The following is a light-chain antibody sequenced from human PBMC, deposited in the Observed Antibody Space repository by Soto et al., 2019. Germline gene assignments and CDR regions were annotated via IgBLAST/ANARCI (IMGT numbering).Light chain of an antibody. CDR1: SSDVGGYNH. J-gene: IGLJ3*02. Sequence: QSALTQPRSVSGSPGQSVTISCTGTSSDVGGYNHVSWYQHHPGKAPKLMIYDVSQRPSGVPDRFSGSKAGTTASLTISGLPAEDEADYYCCSYTARFTLLFGGGTKLTVL. CDR2: DVS. V-gene: IGLV2-11*01. CDR3: CSYTARFTLL.